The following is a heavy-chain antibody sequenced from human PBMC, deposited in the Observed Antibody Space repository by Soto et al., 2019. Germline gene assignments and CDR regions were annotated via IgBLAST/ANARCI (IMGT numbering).Heavy chain of an antibody. D-gene: IGHD5-12*01. CDR1: GFTFSSYA. CDR2: ISGSGGST. Sequence: GGSLRLSCAASGFTFSSYAMSWVRQAPGKGLERVSAISGSGGSTYYADSVKGRFTISRDNSKNTLYLQMNILRAEYSAVYYCANHVEYSGYDVDYWGQGTLVTVSS. CDR3: ANHVEYSGYDVDY. J-gene: IGHJ4*02. V-gene: IGHV3-23*01.